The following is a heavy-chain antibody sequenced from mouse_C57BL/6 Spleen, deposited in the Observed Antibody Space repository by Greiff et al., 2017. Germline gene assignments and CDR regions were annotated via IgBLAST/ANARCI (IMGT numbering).Heavy chain of an antibody. J-gene: IGHJ1*03. V-gene: IGHV3-1*01. D-gene: IGHD1-1*01. CDR1: GYSITSGYD. CDR3: ARVTTVVATRYFDV. Sequence: EVKLMESGPGMVKPSQSLSLTCTVTGYSITSGYDWHWIRHFPGNKLEWMGYISYSGSTNYNPSLKSRISITHDTSKNHFFLKLNSVTTEDTATYYCARVTTVVATRYFDVWGTGTTVTVSS. CDR2: ISYSGST.